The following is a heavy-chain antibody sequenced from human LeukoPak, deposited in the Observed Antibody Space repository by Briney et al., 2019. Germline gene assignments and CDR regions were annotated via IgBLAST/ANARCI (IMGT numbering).Heavy chain of an antibody. CDR1: GFTFSNYA. Sequence: GGSLRLSCAATGFTFSNYAIQWGRQAPGKGLEWVAFVSDDGSRQHHEDSMKDRFTISRETSKNTLNLQMNSLRAEDTAVYYCVKDRTGTYTLDYWGQGTLVTVSS. V-gene: IGHV3-30-3*01. CDR3: VKDRTGTYTLDY. D-gene: IGHD3-10*01. J-gene: IGHJ4*02. CDR2: VSDDGSRQ.